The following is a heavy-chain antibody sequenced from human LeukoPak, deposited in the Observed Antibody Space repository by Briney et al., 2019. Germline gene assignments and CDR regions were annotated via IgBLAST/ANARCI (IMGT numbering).Heavy chain of an antibody. CDR3: AKDRTVGASYWYFDL. D-gene: IGHD1-26*01. J-gene: IGHJ2*01. CDR1: GFTFSSYW. CDR2: ISSSGSGGNT. Sequence: GGSLRLSCAASGFTFSSYWMHWARQAPGKGLEWVSGISSSGSGGNTYYADSVKGRFTISRDSSKNTLFLHMNTLRAEDTAIYYCAKDRTVGASYWYFDLWGRGTLVTVSS. V-gene: IGHV3-23*01.